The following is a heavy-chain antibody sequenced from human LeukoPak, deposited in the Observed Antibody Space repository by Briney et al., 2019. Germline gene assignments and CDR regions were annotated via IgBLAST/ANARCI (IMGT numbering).Heavy chain of an antibody. CDR3: ARDIWDFVKWTGNDAFDI. D-gene: IGHD3/OR15-3a*01. CDR1: GYTFTSYG. CDR2: ISAYNGNT. Sequence: ASVKVSCKASGYTFTSYGISWVRQAPGQGLEWMGWISAYNGNTNYAQKLQGRVTMTTDTSTGTAYMELRSLRSDDTAVYYCARDIWDFVKWTGNDAFDIWGQGTMVTVSS. V-gene: IGHV1-18*01. J-gene: IGHJ3*02.